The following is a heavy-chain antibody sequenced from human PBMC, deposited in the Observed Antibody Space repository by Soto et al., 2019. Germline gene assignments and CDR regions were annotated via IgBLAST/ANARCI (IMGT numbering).Heavy chain of an antibody. J-gene: IGHJ5*01. CDR2: IYYSGSG. Sequence: QVQVQESGPGLVKPSETLSLTCTVSGGSITSGSFYWGWVRHSPGKGLEWIGSIYYSGSGFYNPSLERRVTISADVSRDQFSLKLTSVTAADTAVYYCARHGTALTAVNWFVSWGHGTLVTVSS. D-gene: IGHD2-21*02. V-gene: IGHV4-39*01. CDR1: GGSITSGSFY. CDR3: ARHGTALTAVNWFVS.